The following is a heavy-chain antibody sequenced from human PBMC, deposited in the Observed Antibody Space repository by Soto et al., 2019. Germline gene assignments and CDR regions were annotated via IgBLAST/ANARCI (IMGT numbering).Heavy chain of an antibody. V-gene: IGHV1-18*01. CDR1: GYTFTSYG. J-gene: IGHJ6*02. CDR3: ARDSRIAVAGPMYYYYYGMDV. Sequence: ALVKVSCKASGYTFTSYGISWVRQAPGQGLEWMGWISAYNGNTNYAQKLQGRVTMTTDTSTSTAYMELRSLRSDDTAVYYCARDSRIAVAGPMYYYYYGMDVWGQGTTVTVSS. CDR2: ISAYNGNT. D-gene: IGHD6-19*01.